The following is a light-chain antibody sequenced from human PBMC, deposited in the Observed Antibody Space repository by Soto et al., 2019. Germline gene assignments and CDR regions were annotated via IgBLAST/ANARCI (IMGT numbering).Light chain of an antibody. CDR2: EVS. CDR1: SSDVGGYNY. J-gene: IGLJ1*01. V-gene: IGLV2-14*01. Sequence: QSALTQPASVSGSPGQSITISCTGTSSDVGGYNYVSWSQQHPGKAPKLMIYEVSNRPSGVSNRFSGSKSGNTASLTISGLQAEDEADYYCSSYTTTNTYVFGTGTKLNVL. CDR3: SSYTTTNTYV.